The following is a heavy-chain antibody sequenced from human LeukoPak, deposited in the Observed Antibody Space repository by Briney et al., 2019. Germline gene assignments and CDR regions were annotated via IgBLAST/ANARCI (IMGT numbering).Heavy chain of an antibody. CDR1: GFTFSNYW. J-gene: IGHJ3*02. D-gene: IGHD6-13*01. V-gene: IGHV3-74*01. CDR2: INADGRST. Sequence: TGGFLRLSSAASGFTFSNYWMNWVRQAPGKGLVWVARINADGRSTSYADSVKGRFTISRDNAKNTLYVQMNSLRAEDTAVYYCARLYSSWYAFDIWGQGTMVIVSS. CDR3: ARLYSSWYAFDI.